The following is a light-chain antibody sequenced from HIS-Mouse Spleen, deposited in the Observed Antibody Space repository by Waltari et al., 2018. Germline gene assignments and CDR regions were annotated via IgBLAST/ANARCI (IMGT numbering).Light chain of an antibody. J-gene: IGLJ3*02. CDR2: GKN. CDR3: NSRDSSGNHWV. V-gene: IGLV3-19*01. CDR1: SLRSYY. Sequence: SSELTKDPAVSVALGQTGRITCQGDSLRSYYASWYQQKQGQAPVLVIYGKNNRPSGIPDRFSGSSSGNTASLTITGAQAEDEADYYCNSRDSSGNHWVFGGGTKLTVL.